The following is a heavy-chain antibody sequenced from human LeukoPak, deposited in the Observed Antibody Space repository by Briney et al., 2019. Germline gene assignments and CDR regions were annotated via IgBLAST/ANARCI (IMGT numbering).Heavy chain of an antibody. CDR1: GFTFDDYA. D-gene: IGHD4-17*01. J-gene: IGHJ4*02. CDR3: ARGGGDYNPFDY. CDR2: MYSGGST. Sequence: GGSLRLSCAASGFTFDDYAMHWVRQAPGKGLEWVSVMYSGGSTYYADSVKGRFTISRHNSKNTLYLEINSLRPDDTAVYYCARGGGDYNPFDYWGQGTLVTVSS. V-gene: IGHV3-53*04.